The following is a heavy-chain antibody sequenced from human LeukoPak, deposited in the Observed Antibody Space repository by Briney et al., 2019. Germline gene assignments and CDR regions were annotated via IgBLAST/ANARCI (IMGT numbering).Heavy chain of an antibody. Sequence: ASVKVSCKVSGYTLTELSMHWVRQAPGKGLEWMGGFDPEDGETIYAQKFQGRVTMTEDTSTDTAYMELSSLRSEDTAVYYCATDRSHYYGSGSWIKYFQHWGQGTLVTVSS. CDR2: FDPEDGET. CDR3: ATDRSHYYGSGSWIKYFQH. D-gene: IGHD3-10*01. J-gene: IGHJ1*01. V-gene: IGHV1-24*01. CDR1: GYTLTELS.